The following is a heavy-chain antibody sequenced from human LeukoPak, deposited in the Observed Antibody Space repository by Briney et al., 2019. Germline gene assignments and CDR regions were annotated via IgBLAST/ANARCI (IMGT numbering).Heavy chain of an antibody. J-gene: IGHJ5*02. CDR2: ISYDGSNK. D-gene: IGHD3-10*01. CDR1: GFTFSSYG. CDR3: AKTASGRGYGSGSYYSTNWFDP. Sequence: GEPLRLSCAASGFTFSSYGMQWVRHAPGKGREWVAVISYDGSNKYYADSVKGRFTISRDNSKNTLYLQMNSLRAEDTAVYYCAKTASGRGYGSGSYYSTNWFDPWGQGTLVTVSS. V-gene: IGHV3-30*18.